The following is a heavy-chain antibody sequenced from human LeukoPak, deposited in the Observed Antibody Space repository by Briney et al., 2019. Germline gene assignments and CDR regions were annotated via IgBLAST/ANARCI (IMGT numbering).Heavy chain of an antibody. D-gene: IGHD3-10*01. J-gene: IGHJ5*02. V-gene: IGHV1-58*01. CDR3: AAEPLLLWFGELLA. CDR1: GFTFTSSA. CDR2: IVVGSGNT. Sequence: SVKVSCKASGFTFTSSAVQWVRQARGQRLEWIGWIVVGSGNTNYAQEFQERVTITRDMSTSTAYMELSSLRSEDTAVYYCAAEPLLLWFGELLAWGQGTLVTVSS.